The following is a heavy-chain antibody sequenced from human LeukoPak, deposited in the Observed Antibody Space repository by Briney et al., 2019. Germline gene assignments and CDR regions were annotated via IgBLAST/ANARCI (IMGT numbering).Heavy chain of an antibody. CDR1: GYTFTSYY. J-gene: IGHJ6*02. CDR2: INPSGGST. V-gene: IGHV1-46*01. CDR3: ATPVAPIVVVPAALYGMDV. D-gene: IGHD2-2*01. Sequence: ASVKVSCKASGYTFTSYYMHWVRQAPGQGLEWMGIINPSGGSTSYAQKFQGRVTMTRDTSTSTVYMELSSLRSDDTAVYYCATPVAPIVVVPAALYGMDVWGQGTTVTVSS.